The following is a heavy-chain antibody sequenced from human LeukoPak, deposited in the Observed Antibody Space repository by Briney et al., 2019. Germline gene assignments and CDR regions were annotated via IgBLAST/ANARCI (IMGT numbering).Heavy chain of an antibody. CDR2: INPNSGGT. D-gene: IGHD5-24*01. CDR3: ARGGDGYNWLKAFDI. V-gene: IGHV1-2*02. Sequence: ASVTVSCKASGYTFTGYYMHWVRQAPGQGLEWMGWINPNSGGTNYAQKFQGRVTMTRDTSISTAHMELSRLRSDDTAVYYCARGGDGYNWLKAFDIWGQGTMVTVSS. CDR1: GYTFTGYY. J-gene: IGHJ3*02.